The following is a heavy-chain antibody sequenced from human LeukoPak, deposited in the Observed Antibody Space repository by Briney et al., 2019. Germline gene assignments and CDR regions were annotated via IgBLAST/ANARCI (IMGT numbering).Heavy chain of an antibody. D-gene: IGHD2-2*01. Sequence: GESLKISCKVSGYRFTTYWIGWVRQMPGKGLEWMGIIYPGDSDTKYSPSFQGQVTISADKPISTAYLQWSSLKASDTAMYYCVRWSGGYCRSTSCYAFGPWGQGTLVTVSS. J-gene: IGHJ5*02. CDR2: IYPGDSDT. CDR3: VRWSGGYCRSTSCYAFGP. V-gene: IGHV5-51*04. CDR1: GYRFTTYW.